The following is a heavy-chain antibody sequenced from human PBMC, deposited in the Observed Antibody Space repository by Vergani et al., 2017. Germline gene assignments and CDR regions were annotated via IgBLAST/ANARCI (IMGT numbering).Heavy chain of an antibody. CDR1: GYSVGSGYY. V-gene: IGHV4-38-2*01. CDR2: VHRNGNT. J-gene: IGHJ5*02. CDR3: ARHSTVEWLVKLGWIDP. D-gene: IGHD6-19*01. Sequence: QVALQESCPGLVKSSETLSLHRAVSGYSVGSGYYWGWIRQPPGRGLEWIGCVHRNGNTYYTSSLRSRATISRDTSKNQFSLRLTSVTAADTAVYFCARHSTVEWLVKLGWIDPWGQGILVTVSS.